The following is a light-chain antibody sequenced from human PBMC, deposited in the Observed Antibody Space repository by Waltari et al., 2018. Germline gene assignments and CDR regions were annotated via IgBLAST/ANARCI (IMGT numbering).Light chain of an antibody. V-gene: IGLV2-14*03. CDR1: RSDRVDYDF. CDR3: SSYPRTGTWL. J-gene: IGLJ3*02. CDR2: DVT. Sequence: QSALTQPAPVPGSPGQPVTNPCTGTRSDRVDYDFVPWYQQHPGKAPKLIIFDVTTRPSGVSNRFSGSKSGSTASLTISGLQAEDEADYFCSSYPRTGTWLFGGGTKLTVL.